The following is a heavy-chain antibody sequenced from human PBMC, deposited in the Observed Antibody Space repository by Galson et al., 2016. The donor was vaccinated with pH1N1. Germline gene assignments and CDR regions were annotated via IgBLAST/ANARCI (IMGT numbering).Heavy chain of an antibody. Sequence: SLRLSCAASGFTFRSYGMHWVRQAPGKGLEWVAFIRYDGGSKYYADSVKGRFTVSRDNAKNTLYLQMNSLSVEDMAVYYCIRALNGTWIWGQGTLVTVSS. CDR1: GFTFRSYG. V-gene: IGHV3-30*02. CDR2: IRYDGGSK. CDR3: IRALNGTWI. J-gene: IGHJ4*02. D-gene: IGHD2-8*01.